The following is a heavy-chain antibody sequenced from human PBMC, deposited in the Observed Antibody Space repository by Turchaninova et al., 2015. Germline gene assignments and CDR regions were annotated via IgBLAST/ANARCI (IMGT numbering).Heavy chain of an antibody. CDR3: ARANKQWLVGVWYFDL. Sequence: AISGDSVSSDSATWNWIRQSPSRGLEWLGRTYYRSKWYNDFALSVKSRISINADTSKNQFFLQLNSVPPDDTAVYYCARANKQWLVGVWYFDLWGRGTLVTVTS. J-gene: IGHJ2*01. V-gene: IGHV6-1*01. D-gene: IGHD6-19*01. CDR1: GDSVSSDSAT. CDR2: TYYRSKWYN.